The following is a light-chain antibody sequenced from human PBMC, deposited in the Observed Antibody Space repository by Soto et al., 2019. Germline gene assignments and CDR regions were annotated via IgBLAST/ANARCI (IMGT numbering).Light chain of an antibody. V-gene: IGLV2-23*01. CDR3: CSYAASSNYV. CDR1: SSDVGNYNL. Sequence: QSALTQPASVSGSPGQSITISCTGTSSDVGNYNLVSWYQQHPGKAPKLMIYEGSKRPSGVSNRFSGSKSGNTASLTISILQAEDEADYYCCSYAASSNYVFGNGTKVT. J-gene: IGLJ1*01. CDR2: EGS.